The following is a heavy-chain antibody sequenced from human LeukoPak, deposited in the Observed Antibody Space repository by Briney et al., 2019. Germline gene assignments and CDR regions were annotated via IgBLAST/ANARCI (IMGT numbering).Heavy chain of an antibody. J-gene: IGHJ4*02. CDR1: GSSFSSSNW. CDR3: ARVGPHRGLLNC. D-gene: IGHD3-16*01. CDR2: IYDSGTT. V-gene: IGHV4-4*02. Sequence: PSETLSLTCAVSGSSFSSSNWWSWVRQPPGKGLEWIGEIYDSGTTNYNPSLKSRVTILVDNSKNQFSLKLSSVTAADTAVYYCARVGPHRGLLNCWGQGTLVTVSS.